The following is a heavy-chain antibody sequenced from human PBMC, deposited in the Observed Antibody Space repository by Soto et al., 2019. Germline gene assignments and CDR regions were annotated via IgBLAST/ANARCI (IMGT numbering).Heavy chain of an antibody. J-gene: IGHJ4*01. Sequence: GGSLRLSCAASGFTFSNAWINWVRQAPGKGLEWVGRIKSKTDGGTTDYAEPVKGRFAISRDDSNNMVYLQMNSLKIEDTAVYYCTTDSYSTIIIVRFDDWAHGALVTVCS. CDR3: TTDSYSTIIIVRFDD. D-gene: IGHD3-22*01. CDR1: GFTFSNAW. CDR2: IKSKTDGGTT. V-gene: IGHV3-15*07.